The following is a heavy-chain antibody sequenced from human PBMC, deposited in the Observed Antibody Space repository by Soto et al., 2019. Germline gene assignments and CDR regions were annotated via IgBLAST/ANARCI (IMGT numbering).Heavy chain of an antibody. CDR1: GYSFTSYW. J-gene: IGHJ4*02. Sequence: GESLKISCKGSGYSFTSYWIGWVRQMPGKGLEWIGIIYPGDSDTRYSPSFEGQVTISDDKSISTAYLQGSTLKASDTATYYCSILLHTRGWNLYWGQGTLLT. CDR3: SILLHTRGWNLY. V-gene: IGHV5-51*01. CDR2: IYPGDSDT. D-gene: IGHD6-19*01.